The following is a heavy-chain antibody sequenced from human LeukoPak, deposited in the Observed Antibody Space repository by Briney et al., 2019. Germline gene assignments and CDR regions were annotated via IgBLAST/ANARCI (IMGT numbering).Heavy chain of an antibody. CDR2: IIVGSGAT. D-gene: IGHD3-16*01. CDR1: GFTSTNFA. Sequence: GASVKVSCKASGFTSTNFAVQWVRRARGQRLEWIGWIIVGSGATKCAQDFQERVTITRDLSTSTLYMELRSLTSEDTAVYYCAADLSNPRMGASYLDSWGQGTLVTVSS. V-gene: IGHV1-58*01. CDR3: AADLSNPRMGASYLDS. J-gene: IGHJ4*02.